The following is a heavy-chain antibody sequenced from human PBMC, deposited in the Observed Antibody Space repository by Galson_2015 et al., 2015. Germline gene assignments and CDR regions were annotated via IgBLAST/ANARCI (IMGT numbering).Heavy chain of an antibody. CDR2: INAGNGNT. CDR1: GYTFTSYA. V-gene: IGHV1-3*01. D-gene: IGHD4-23*01. Sequence: SVKVSCKASGYTFTSYAMHWVRQAPGQRLEWMGWINAGNGNTKYSQKFQGRVTITRDTSASTAYMELSSLRSEDTAVYYCARDPPGDGGNLGHWGQGTLVTVSS. CDR3: ARDPPGDGGNLGH. J-gene: IGHJ4*02.